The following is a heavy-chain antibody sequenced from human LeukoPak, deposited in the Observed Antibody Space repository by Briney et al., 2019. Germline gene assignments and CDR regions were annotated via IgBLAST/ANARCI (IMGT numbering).Heavy chain of an antibody. D-gene: IGHD5/OR15-5a*01. CDR3: AKKRIVSTSVAPHYLDY. Sequence: GGSLRLSCAASAFTFSTYDMHWVRQAPGKGLEWVAFIRYDGRNKFYADSVKGRFTISRDNSKNTLYLQMNSLRAEDTAVYYCAKKRIVSTSVAPHYLDYWGQGTLVTVSS. CDR1: AFTFSTYD. CDR2: IRYDGRNK. V-gene: IGHV3-30*02. J-gene: IGHJ4*02.